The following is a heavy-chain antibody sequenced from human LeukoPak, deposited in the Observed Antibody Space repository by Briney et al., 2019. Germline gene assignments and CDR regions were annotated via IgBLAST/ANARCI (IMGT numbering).Heavy chain of an antibody. CDR2: IYYSGST. CDR3: ARAVVVAGYFDY. D-gene: IGHD6-19*01. CDR1: GGSISSSSYY. J-gene: IGHJ4*02. V-gene: IGHV4-39*07. Sequence: PSETLSLTCTVSGGSISSSSYYWGWIRQPPGKGLEWIGSIYYSGSTYYNPSLKSRVTISVDKSKNQFSLNLSSVTAADTAVYYCARAVVVAGYFDYWGQGTLVTVSS.